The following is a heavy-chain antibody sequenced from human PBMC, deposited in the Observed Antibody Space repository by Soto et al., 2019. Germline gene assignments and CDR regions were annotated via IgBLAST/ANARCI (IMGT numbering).Heavy chain of an antibody. CDR2: INWNDGNGY. V-gene: IGHV3-20*04. CDR1: GFTFDDYG. CDR3: ARRQISPPTRGAASARGGMDV. J-gene: IGHJ6*02. Sequence: GGSLRLSCAASGFTFDDYGMSWVRQAPGKGLEWVSGINWNDGNGYYYANSVKGRFTISRDNSKNTLYLQMSSLRVEDTAVYYCARRQISPPTRGAASARGGMDVWGQGTTVTVSS. D-gene: IGHD6-13*01.